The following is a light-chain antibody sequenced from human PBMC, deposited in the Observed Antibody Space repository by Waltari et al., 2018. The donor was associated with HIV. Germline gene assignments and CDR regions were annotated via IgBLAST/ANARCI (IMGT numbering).Light chain of an antibody. CDR1: RPNIGPNN. Sequence: QSVLPQPPSTSGTPGQKVTIPCSGSRPNIGPNNVYWYQELPGTAPKLLIYKNDQRPSGVPDRFSGSKSGASASLAIIGLRSGDEGDYYCAGWDESLSGVIFGGGTKLSVL. CDR3: AGWDESLSGVI. V-gene: IGLV1-47*01. J-gene: IGLJ2*01. CDR2: KND.